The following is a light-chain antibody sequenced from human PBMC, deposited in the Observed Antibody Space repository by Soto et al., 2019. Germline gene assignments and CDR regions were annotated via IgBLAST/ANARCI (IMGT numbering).Light chain of an antibody. CDR2: GAS. CDR1: QSVSNY. CDR3: QQRSNWPPWT. J-gene: IGKJ1*01. V-gene: IGKV3-11*01. Sequence: EIVLTQSPVTLSLSPGERATLSCRASQSVSNYIAWYQQKPGQAPRLLIYGASNRATGIPDRFSGSGFGTEFTLTISSLQSEDFAVYYCQQRSNWPPWTFGQGTKVDIK.